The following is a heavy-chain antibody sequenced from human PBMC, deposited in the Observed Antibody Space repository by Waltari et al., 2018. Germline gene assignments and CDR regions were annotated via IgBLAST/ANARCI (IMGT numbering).Heavy chain of an antibody. J-gene: IGHJ4*02. Sequence: QLQLQESGPGLVKPSETLSLTCTVSGGSISSSSSYWGWIRQPPGKGLEWIGSIYYSGSTYYNPSLKSRVTISVDTSKNQFSLKLSSVTAADTAVYYCARHGRSGYSTADYFDYWGQGTLVTVSS. CDR3: ARHGRSGYSTADYFDY. CDR2: IYYSGST. V-gene: IGHV4-39*01. CDR1: GGSISSSSSY. D-gene: IGHD5-18*01.